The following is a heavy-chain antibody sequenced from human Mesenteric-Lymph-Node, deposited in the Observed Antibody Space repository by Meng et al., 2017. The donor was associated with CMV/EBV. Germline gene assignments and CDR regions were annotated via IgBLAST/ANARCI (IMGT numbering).Heavy chain of an antibody. CDR1: GFTFDDYG. CDR3: AKAVHSRWGHYYYAMDV. CDR2: INWNGGST. Sequence: GGSLRLSCAASGFTFDDYGMSWVRQAPGKGLEWVSGINWNGGSTGYADSVKGRFTISRDNAKNSMSLQMNSLRAEDTALYYCAKAVHSRWGHYYYAMDVWGQGTMVTVSS. D-gene: IGHD3-16*01. V-gene: IGHV3-20*04. J-gene: IGHJ6*02.